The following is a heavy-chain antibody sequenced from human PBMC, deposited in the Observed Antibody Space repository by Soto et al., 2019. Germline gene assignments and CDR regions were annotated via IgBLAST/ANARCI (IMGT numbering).Heavy chain of an antibody. V-gene: IGHV3-7*01. Sequence: GGSLRLSCAASGFPFSSYWKTWVRQTPGKGLEWVANINQDGHDKYYLDSVKGRFAISRDNAKNSLYLQMNSLRGEDSAVYYCVSPPGRAFDIWGQGTXVTVSS. CDR1: GFPFSSYW. CDR3: VSPPGRAFDI. CDR2: INQDGHDK. J-gene: IGHJ3*02. D-gene: IGHD2-8*02.